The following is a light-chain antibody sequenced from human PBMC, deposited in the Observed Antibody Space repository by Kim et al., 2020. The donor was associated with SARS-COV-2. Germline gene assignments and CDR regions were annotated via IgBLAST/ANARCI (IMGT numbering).Light chain of an antibody. J-gene: IGLJ2*01. V-gene: IGLV1-47*02. CDR3: AVWDDSLSSPV. Sequence: GQMVIISCSGSSSNIGSNYVYWYQQFPGTAPKFLFYGDNERPSGVPDRFSGSKSGTSASLAISGLRSEDEADYYCAVWDDSLSSPVFGGGTKLTVL. CDR2: GDN. CDR1: SSNIGSNY.